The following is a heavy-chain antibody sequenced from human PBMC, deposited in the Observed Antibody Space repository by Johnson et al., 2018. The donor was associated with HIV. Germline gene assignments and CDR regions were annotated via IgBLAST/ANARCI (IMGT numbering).Heavy chain of an antibody. CDR2: IYSGGTT. CDR1: GCTVSRNY. D-gene: IGHD3-16*01. Sequence: VQLVESGGGLVQPGGSLRLSCAASGCTVSRNYMSWVRQAPGKGLEWVSVIYSGGTTYYADSVKGRFTISRDTSENTVHLQMNDLRAEDTAVYYCAREALPRGLQSSFGGAFDIWGQGTMVTVSS. J-gene: IGHJ3*02. V-gene: IGHV3-66*01. CDR3: AREALPRGLQSSFGGAFDI.